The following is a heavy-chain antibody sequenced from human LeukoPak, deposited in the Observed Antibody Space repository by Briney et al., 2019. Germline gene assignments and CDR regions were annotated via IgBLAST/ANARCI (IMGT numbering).Heavy chain of an antibody. CDR3: ARGQDVWGSSLDY. Sequence: GGSLRLSCAASAFTFSRYWMHWVRQAPGKGLVWVSRIKSDGTSTTYADSVKGRFTISRDNAKNTLYLQMNSLRAEDTAVHYCARGQDVWGSSLDYWGQGTLVTVSS. CDR2: IKSDGTST. J-gene: IGHJ4*02. D-gene: IGHD3-16*01. V-gene: IGHV3-74*01. CDR1: AFTFSRYW.